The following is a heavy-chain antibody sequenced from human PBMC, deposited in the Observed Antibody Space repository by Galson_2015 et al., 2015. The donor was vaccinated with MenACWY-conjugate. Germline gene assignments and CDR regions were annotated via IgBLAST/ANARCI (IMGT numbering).Heavy chain of an antibody. D-gene: IGHD3-3*01. CDR2: INSDGSGT. J-gene: IGHJ4*01. CDR3: ARDRKEWLFLLEGPFDL. V-gene: IGHV3-74*01. CDR1: GFTASSYW. Sequence: SLRLSCEASGFTASSYWMHWVRQAPGKGLLWVSRINSDGSGTSYADSVTGRFTISRDNAKNTLYLQMNSLRVDDTAVYYCARDRKEWLFLLEGPFDLWGHGTLVTVSS.